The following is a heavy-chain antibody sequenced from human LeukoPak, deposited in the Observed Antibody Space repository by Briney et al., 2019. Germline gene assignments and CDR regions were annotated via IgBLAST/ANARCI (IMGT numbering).Heavy chain of an antibody. CDR3: ALGGWDYAPQSSSDFDY. CDR1: GFTFSSYW. CDR2: IKEDGSKK. Sequence: GGSLRLSCAASGFTFSSYWMSWVRQAPGKGLEWVANIKEDGSKKPYVDSLKGRFTISRDNAKNSLYLQMDSLRAEDTAVYYCALGGWDYAPQSSSDFDYWGQGTLVTVSS. J-gene: IGHJ4*02. V-gene: IGHV3-7*01. D-gene: IGHD4-17*01.